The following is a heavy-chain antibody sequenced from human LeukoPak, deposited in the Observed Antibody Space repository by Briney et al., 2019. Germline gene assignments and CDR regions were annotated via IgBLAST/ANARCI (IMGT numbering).Heavy chain of an antibody. CDR3: ARDRFSSSFDY. V-gene: IGHV4-4*07. CDR2: IYTSGGT. D-gene: IGHD6-6*01. J-gene: IGHJ4*02. Sequence: SETLSLTCTVSGGSINNYYWNWIRQPAGKGLEWIGRIYTSGGTNYNPSLKSRVTMAIDTSKSQFSLKLSSVTAADTAVYYCARDRFSSSFDYWGQGTLVTVSS. CDR1: GGSINNYY.